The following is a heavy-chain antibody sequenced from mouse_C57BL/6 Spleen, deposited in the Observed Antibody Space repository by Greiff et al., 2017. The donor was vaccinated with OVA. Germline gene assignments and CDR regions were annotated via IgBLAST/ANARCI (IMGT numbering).Heavy chain of an antibody. CDR2: INPNNGGT. CDR1: GYTFTDYN. J-gene: IGHJ1*03. Sequence: EVKLEESGPELVKPGASVKMSCKASGYTFTDYNMHWVKQSHGKSLEWIGYINPNNGGTSYNQKFKGKATLTVNKSSSTAYMELRSLTSEDSAVYYCARNYGSGYFDVWGTGTTVTVSS. CDR3: ARNYGSGYFDV. V-gene: IGHV1-22*01. D-gene: IGHD1-1*01.